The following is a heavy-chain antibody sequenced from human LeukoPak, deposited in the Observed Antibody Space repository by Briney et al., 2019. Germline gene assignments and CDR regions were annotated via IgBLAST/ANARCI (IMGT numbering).Heavy chain of an antibody. D-gene: IGHD3-3*01. CDR3: ASATVQLGSRYYNVFDP. CDR2: MNQDGSVK. V-gene: IGHV3-7*03. J-gene: IGHJ5*02. Sequence: GGSLRLSCAASGFTFSTYYMTWIRQAPGKGLEWVANMNQDGSVKDYGDSVKGRFTVSRDNTQNSLFLQMDSLRVDDTAVYYCASATVQLGSRYYNVFDPWGQGTLVTVSS. CDR1: GFTFSTYY.